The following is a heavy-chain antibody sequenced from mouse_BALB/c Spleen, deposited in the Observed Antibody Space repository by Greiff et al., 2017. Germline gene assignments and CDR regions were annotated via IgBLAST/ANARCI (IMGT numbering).Heavy chain of an antibody. CDR2: IDPANGNT. D-gene: IGHD2-2*01. V-gene: IGHV14-3*02. CDR3: ARSDGYDFQWYFDV. CDR1: GFNIKDTY. J-gene: IGHJ1*01. Sequence: EVQLQQSGAELVKPGGSVKLSCTASGFNIKDTYMHWVKQRPEQGLEWIGRIDPANGNTKYDPKFQGKATITADTSSNTAYLQLSSLTSEDTAVYSCARSDGYDFQWYFDVWGAGTTVTVSS.